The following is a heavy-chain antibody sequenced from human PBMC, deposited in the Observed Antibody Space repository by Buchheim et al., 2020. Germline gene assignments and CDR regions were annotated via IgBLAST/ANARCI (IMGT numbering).Heavy chain of an antibody. CDR1: GFTFSSYA. Sequence: EVQLLESGGGLVQPGGSLRLSCAASGFTFSSYAMSWVRQAPGKGLEWVSAISGSGGSTYYADSVKGRFTISRDNSKNTLYLQMNSLRAEDSAVYYCAKDLVVVDYCDYGTSEGYYYYCMDVWGQGTT. D-gene: IGHD4-17*01. J-gene: IGHJ6*02. CDR3: AKDLVVVDYCDYGTSEGYYYYCMDV. V-gene: IGHV3-23*01. CDR2: ISGSGGST.